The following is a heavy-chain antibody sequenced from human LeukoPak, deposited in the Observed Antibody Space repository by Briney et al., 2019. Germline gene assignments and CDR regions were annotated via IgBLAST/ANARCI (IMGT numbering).Heavy chain of an antibody. CDR2: IFHSGST. J-gene: IGHJ2*01. Sequence: SQTLSLTCTVSGGSISVYYWSWIRQPPGKRLEWIGYIFHSGSTTYNPSLKSRVTISVDTSKNQFSLQLSSVTAADTAVYYCARDRGSFYDGSDWYFGLWGRGTLVTVSS. V-gene: IGHV4-59*01. CDR1: GGSISVYY. CDR3: ARDRGSFYDGSDWYFGL. D-gene: IGHD3-22*01.